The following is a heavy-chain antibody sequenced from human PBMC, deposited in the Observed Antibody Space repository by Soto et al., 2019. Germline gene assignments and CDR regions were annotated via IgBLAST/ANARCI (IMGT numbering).Heavy chain of an antibody. D-gene: IGHD3-3*01. J-gene: IGHJ6*02. V-gene: IGHV4-39*02. CDR3: ARESSDTIFGVVMEAYGMDV. CDR1: GGSISSSSYY. CDR2: IYYSGST. Sequence: SETLSLTCTVSGGSISSSSYYWGWIRQPPGKGLEWIGSIYYSGSTYYNPSLKSRVTISVDTSKNQFSLKLSSVTAADTAVYYCARESSDTIFGVVMEAYGMDVWGQGTTVTVSS.